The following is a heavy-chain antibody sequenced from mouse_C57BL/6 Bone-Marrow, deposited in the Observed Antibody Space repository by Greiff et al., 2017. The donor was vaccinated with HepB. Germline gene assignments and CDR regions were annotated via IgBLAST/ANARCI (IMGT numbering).Heavy chain of an antibody. CDR3: ASFSTTVVAPYAMDY. V-gene: IGHV1-82*01. CDR1: GYAFSSSW. D-gene: IGHD1-1*01. J-gene: IGHJ4*01. Sequence: VMLVESGPELVKPGASVKISCKASGYAFSSSWMNWVKQRPGKGLEWIGRIYPGDGDTNYNGKFKGKATLTADKSSSTAYMQLSSLTSEDSAVYFCASFSTTVVAPYAMDYWGQGTSVTVSS. CDR2: IYPGDGDT.